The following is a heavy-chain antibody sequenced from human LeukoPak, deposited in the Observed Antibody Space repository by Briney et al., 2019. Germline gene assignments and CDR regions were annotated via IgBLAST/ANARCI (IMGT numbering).Heavy chain of an antibody. CDR3: VKDRGSSGWPLFAY. D-gene: IGHD6-19*01. Sequence: SGGSLRLSCAASGFIFGVSTMHWVRQATGKGLEFVSSISTAGRSTYYADSAKGRCAITRDDFNSTVYLHMSSLRPEGTAMYYCVKDRGSSGWPLFAYWGQGTLVTVSS. V-gene: IGHV3-64D*06. CDR1: GFIFGVST. CDR2: ISTAGRST. J-gene: IGHJ4*02.